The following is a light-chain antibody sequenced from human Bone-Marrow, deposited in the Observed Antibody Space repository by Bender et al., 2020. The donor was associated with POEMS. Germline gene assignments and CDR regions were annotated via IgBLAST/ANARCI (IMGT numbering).Light chain of an antibody. CDR2: DVH. Sequence: QSALTQPRSVSGSPGQSVTISCTGTNSDVGSYDYVSWFQQHPGKAPKLMIYDVHKRPSGVPDRFSGSKAGNTASLTISGLQAEDEADYYCCSYAGSRNFAVFGGGTKLTVL. CDR1: NSDVGSYDY. CDR3: CSYAGSRNFAV. J-gene: IGLJ2*01. V-gene: IGLV2-11*01.